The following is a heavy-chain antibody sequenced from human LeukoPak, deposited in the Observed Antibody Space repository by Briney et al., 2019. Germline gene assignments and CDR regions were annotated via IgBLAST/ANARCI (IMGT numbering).Heavy chain of an antibody. D-gene: IGHD3-9*01. V-gene: IGHV4-34*01. Sequence: SETLSLTCAVYGGSFSGYYWSWIRQPPGKGLEWIGEINHSGSTNYNPSLKSRVTISVDTSKNQFSLKLSSVTAADTAVYYCARAVVDILTGYYSDYWGQGTLVTVSS. J-gene: IGHJ4*02. CDR1: GGSFSGYY. CDR2: INHSGST. CDR3: ARAVVDILTGYYSDY.